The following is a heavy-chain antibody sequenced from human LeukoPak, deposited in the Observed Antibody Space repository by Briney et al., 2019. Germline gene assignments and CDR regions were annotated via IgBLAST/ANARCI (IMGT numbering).Heavy chain of an antibody. CDR3: ATNYYDSSGFDY. D-gene: IGHD3-22*01. CDR1: GYTLTELS. CDR2: FDPEDGET. V-gene: IGHV1-24*01. J-gene: IGHJ4*02. Sequence: ASVQVSCKVSGYTLTELSMHWVRQAPGKGLEWMGGFDPEDGETIYAQKFQGRVTMTEDTSTDTAYMELSSLRSEDTAVYYCATNYYDSSGFDYWGQGTLVTVSS.